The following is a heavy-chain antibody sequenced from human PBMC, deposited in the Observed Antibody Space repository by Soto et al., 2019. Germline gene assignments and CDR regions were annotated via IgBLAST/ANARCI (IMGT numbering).Heavy chain of an antibody. Sequence: PSETLSLTCTVSGGSISSSSYYWGWIRQPPGKGLEWIGSIYYSGSTYYNPSLKSRVTISVDTSKNQFSLKLSSVTAADTAVYYCARQFQGMATISAGYYFDYWGQGTLVTVSS. J-gene: IGHJ4*02. V-gene: IGHV4-39*01. CDR3: ARQFQGMATISAGYYFDY. D-gene: IGHD5-12*01. CDR1: GGSISSSSYY. CDR2: IYYSGST.